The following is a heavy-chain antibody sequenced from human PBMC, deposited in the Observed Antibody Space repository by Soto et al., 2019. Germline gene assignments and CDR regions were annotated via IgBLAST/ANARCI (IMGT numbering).Heavy chain of an antibody. Sequence: ASVKVSCKASGYTFTSYGISWVRQAPGQGLEWMGWISAYNGNTNYAQKLQGRVTMTTDTSTSTAYMELRSLRSDDTAVYYCARDRGYYYDSSGYYGVYYYYGTDVWGQGNMVTVPS. V-gene: IGHV1-18*01. CDR2: ISAYNGNT. D-gene: IGHD3-22*01. CDR3: ARDRGYYYDSSGYYGVYYYYGTDV. CDR1: GYTFTSYG. J-gene: IGHJ6*01.